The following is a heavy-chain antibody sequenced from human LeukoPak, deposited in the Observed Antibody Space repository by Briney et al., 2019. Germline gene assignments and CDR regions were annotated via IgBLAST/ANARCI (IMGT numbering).Heavy chain of an antibody. CDR3: ATGEVWFAS. D-gene: IGHD1-26*01. CDR2: ISSNSTYI. Sequence: GGSLRLSCAASGFTFSSYAMSWVRQAPGKGLEWVSSISSNSTYIYYAGSLKGRFTISRDNAKNSLYLQMNSLRAEDTAVYYCATGEVWFASWGQGTLVTVSA. V-gene: IGHV3-21*06. CDR1: GFTFSSYA. J-gene: IGHJ5*01.